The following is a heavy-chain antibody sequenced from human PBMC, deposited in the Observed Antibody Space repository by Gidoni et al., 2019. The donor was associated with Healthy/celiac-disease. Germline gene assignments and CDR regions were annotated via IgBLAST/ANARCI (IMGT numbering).Heavy chain of an antibody. Sequence: EVQLVESGGGLVQPGGSLSLSCAASASTFRSYCMSWVRQAPGKGLEWVANIKQDGSEKYYVDSVKGRFTISRDNAKNSLYLQMNSLRAEDTAVYYCAREVDIPPRPGHPIPNYGMDVWGQGTTVTVSS. J-gene: IGHJ6*02. D-gene: IGHD2-15*01. V-gene: IGHV3-7*01. CDR2: IKQDGSEK. CDR3: AREVDIPPRPGHPIPNYGMDV. CDR1: ASTFRSYC.